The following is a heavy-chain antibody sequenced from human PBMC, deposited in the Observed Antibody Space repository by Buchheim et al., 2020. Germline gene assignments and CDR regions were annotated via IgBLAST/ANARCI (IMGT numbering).Heavy chain of an antibody. CDR1: GASISSGGYY. V-gene: IGHV4-31*03. D-gene: IGHD3-10*01. CDR2: IYYSGST. CDR3: ARGNAPMGAFDL. J-gene: IGHJ3*01. Sequence: QVQLQESGPGLAKPSQTLSLTCTVSGASISSGGYYWSWIRQLPGKGLEWIGYIYYSGSTYFNPSLKSRVTMSVDTSKNQFSLKRSSVTAADTAVYYCARGNAPMGAFDLWGQGT.